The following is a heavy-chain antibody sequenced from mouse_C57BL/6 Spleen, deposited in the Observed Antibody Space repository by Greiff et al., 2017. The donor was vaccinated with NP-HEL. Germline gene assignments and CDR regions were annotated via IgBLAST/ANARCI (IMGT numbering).Heavy chain of an antibody. V-gene: IGHV2-6*01. CDR1: GFSLTSYG. CDR2: IWGVGST. D-gene: IGHD4-1*01. J-gene: IGHJ4*01. Sequence: VNVVESGPGLVAPSQSLSITCTVSGFSLTSYGVDWVRQSPGKGLEWLGVIWGVGSTNYNSALKSRLSISKDNSKSQVFLKMNSLQTDDTAMYYCASDRTGRGAMDYWGQGTSVTVSS. CDR3: ASDRTGRGAMDY.